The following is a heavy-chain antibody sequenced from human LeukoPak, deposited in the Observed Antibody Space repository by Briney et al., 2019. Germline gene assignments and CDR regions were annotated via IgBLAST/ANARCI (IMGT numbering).Heavy chain of an antibody. V-gene: IGHV3-30*02. CDR2: IWSDGNNR. Sequence: GGSLRLSCAASGFTFRNYGMHWVRQATSKGLEWVSFIWSDGNNRFYADSVKGRFTISRDNSKNMLYLQMYTLRADDPALYYCAKDPGASVSGFYMDVWGKGTTVIVSS. D-gene: IGHD2-8*02. J-gene: IGHJ6*03. CDR3: AKDPGASVSGFYMDV. CDR1: GFTFRNYG.